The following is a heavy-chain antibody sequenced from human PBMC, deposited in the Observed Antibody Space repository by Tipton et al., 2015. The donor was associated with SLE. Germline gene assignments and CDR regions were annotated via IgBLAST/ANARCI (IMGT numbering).Heavy chain of an antibody. V-gene: IGHV3-48*04. CDR2: ISSSGSTI. CDR1: GFTFSSYG. Sequence: SLRLSCAASGFTFSSYGMHWVRQAPGKGLEWVSYISSSGSTIYYADSVKGRFTISRDNAKNSLYLQMNSLRAEDTAVYYCARDLIAARDYGMDVWGQGTTVTVSS. CDR3: ARDLIAARDYGMDV. J-gene: IGHJ6*02. D-gene: IGHD6-13*01.